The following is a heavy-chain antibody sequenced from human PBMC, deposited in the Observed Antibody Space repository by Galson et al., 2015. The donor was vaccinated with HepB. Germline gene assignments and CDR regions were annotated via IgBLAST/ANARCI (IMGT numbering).Heavy chain of an antibody. J-gene: IGHJ6*03. CDR2: IIPIFGTA. CDR3: ARAAFLEWLSHYYYMDV. D-gene: IGHD3-3*02. Sequence: SVKVSCKASGGTFNSYAISWVRQAPGQGLEWMGGIIPIFGTANYAQKFQGRVTITADESTSTAYMELSSLRSEDTAVYYCARAAFLEWLSHYYYMDVWGKGTTVTVSS. V-gene: IGHV1-69*13. CDR1: GGTFNSYA.